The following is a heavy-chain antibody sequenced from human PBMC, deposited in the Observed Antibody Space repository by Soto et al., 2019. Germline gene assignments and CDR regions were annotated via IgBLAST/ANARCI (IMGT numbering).Heavy chain of an antibody. Sequence: EVQLLESGGGLVQPGGSLRLSCAASGFTFSSYAMSWVRQAPGKGLEWVSAISGSGGSTYYADSVKGRFTISRDNSKNTPYLQMNSLRAEDTAVYYCAKAGDYGDYLETYAFDIWGQGTMVTVSS. CDR3: AKAGDYGDYLETYAFDI. D-gene: IGHD4-17*01. V-gene: IGHV3-23*01. CDR2: ISGSGGST. J-gene: IGHJ3*02. CDR1: GFTFSSYA.